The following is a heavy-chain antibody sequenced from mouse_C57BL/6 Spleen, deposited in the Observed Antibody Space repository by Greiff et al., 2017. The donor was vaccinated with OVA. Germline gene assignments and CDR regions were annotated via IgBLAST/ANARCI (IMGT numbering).Heavy chain of an antibody. D-gene: IGHD1-1*01. J-gene: IGHJ3*01. Sequence: QVQLKQSGPELVKPGASVKISCKASGYAFSSSWMNWVKQRPGKGLEWIGRLYPGDGDTNYNGKFKGKATLTADKSSSTAYMQLSSLTSEDSAVYFCAKGYYGRFAYWGQGTLVTVSA. V-gene: IGHV1-82*01. CDR3: AKGYYGRFAY. CDR2: LYPGDGDT. CDR1: GYAFSSSW.